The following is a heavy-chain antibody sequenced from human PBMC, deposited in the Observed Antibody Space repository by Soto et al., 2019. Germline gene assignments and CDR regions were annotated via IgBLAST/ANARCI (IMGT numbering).Heavy chain of an antibody. Sequence: QVQLVQSGAEVKKPGASVRVSCKASGYSFTDYHIHWVRQVPGQGLEWLGRINPKSGGTSTAQKFQGWVTMTRDRSISTVYMELTRLRSDDTAVYFCARGHSTDCSNGVCSFFYNHEMDVWGQGTTVTVSS. V-gene: IGHV1-2*04. CDR1: GYSFTDYH. CDR2: INPKSGGT. D-gene: IGHD2-8*01. CDR3: ARGHSTDCSNGVCSFFYNHEMDV. J-gene: IGHJ6*02.